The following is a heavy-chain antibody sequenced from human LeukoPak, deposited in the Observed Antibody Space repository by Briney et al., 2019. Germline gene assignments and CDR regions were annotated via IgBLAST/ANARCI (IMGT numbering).Heavy chain of an antibody. V-gene: IGHV3-21*01. CDR2: ISSSSSYI. J-gene: IGHJ4*02. CDR1: GFTFSSYS. D-gene: IGHD1-26*01. CDR3: ARDDSEGASDY. Sequence: GGTLRLSCAASGFTFSSYSMNWVRQAPGKGLEWVSSISSSSSYIYYADSVKGRFTISRDNAKNSLYLQMNSLRAEDTAVYYCARDDSEGASDYWGQGTLVTVSS.